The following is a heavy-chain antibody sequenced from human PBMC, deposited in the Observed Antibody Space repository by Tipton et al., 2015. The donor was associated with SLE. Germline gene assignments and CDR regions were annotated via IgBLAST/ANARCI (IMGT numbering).Heavy chain of an antibody. CDR3: ARQDLGRAATLTFDI. V-gene: IGHV4-39*01. D-gene: IGHD6-25*01. CDR1: GGRIRNSPFY. Sequence: TLSLTCHVPGGRIRNSPFYWAWIRQPRGKRLEWIGSVFDTGYTAYNPSLEGRMSISVDTSNNEFSLKLSSVTAADTAVYFCARQDLGRAATLTFDIWGLGTLVTVSS. CDR2: VFDTGYT. J-gene: IGHJ4*02.